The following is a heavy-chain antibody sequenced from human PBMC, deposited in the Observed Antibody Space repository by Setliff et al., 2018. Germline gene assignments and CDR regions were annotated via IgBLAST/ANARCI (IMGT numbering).Heavy chain of an antibody. Sequence: PSETLSLTCTVSGGSISSSSYYWGWIRQPPGKGLEWIGSIYYSGSTYYNPSLKSRVTIAVDTSKNQFSLKLSSVTAADTAVYYCARGVYCSSTSCYTSYFYYYAMDIWGQGTTVTVS. V-gene: IGHV4-39*07. CDR3: ARGVYCSSTSCYTSYFYYYAMDI. CDR2: IYYSGST. J-gene: IGHJ6*02. CDR1: GGSISSSSYY. D-gene: IGHD2-2*02.